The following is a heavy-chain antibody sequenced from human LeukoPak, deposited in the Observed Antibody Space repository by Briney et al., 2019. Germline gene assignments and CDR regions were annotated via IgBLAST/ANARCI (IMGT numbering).Heavy chain of an antibody. CDR1: GGSISSGGYY. D-gene: IGHD1-26*01. J-gene: IGHJ5*02. CDR2: IYHSGST. CDR3: ARGNGRDP. Sequence: PSETLSLTCSVSGGSISSGGYYWSWIRQPPGKGLEWIGYIYHSGSTYYNPSLKSRVTISVDRSKNQFSLKLSFVTAADTAVYYCARGNGRDPWGQGTLVTVSS. V-gene: IGHV4-30-2*01.